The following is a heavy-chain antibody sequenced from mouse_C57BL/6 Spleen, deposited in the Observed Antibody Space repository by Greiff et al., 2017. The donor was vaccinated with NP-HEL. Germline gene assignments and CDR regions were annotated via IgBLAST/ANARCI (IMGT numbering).Heavy chain of an antibody. CDR1: GYTFTDYE. CDR2: IDPETGGT. V-gene: IGHV1-15*01. CDR3: TRTEGDYGSSYPLFDY. Sequence: QVQLKQSGAELVRPGASVTLSCKASGYTFTDYEMHWVKQTPVHGLEWIGAIDPETGGTAYNQKFKGKAILTADKSSSTAYMELRSLTSEDSAVYYCTRTEGDYGSSYPLFDYWGQGTTLTVSS. J-gene: IGHJ2*01. D-gene: IGHD1-1*01.